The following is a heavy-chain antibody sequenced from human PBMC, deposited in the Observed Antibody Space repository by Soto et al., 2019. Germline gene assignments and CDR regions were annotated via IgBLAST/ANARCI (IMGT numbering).Heavy chain of an antibody. V-gene: IGHV5-51*01. Sequence: GESLKISCKGSGYNFPNYWIGWVRQMPGKGLEWMGIIYPGDSDTRYSPSFQGQVTMSADKSISTAYLQWSSLKASDTAIYYCATRITVFGLLIPPFDPWGQGTQVTVSS. CDR2: IYPGDSDT. D-gene: IGHD3-3*01. CDR1: GYNFPNYW. J-gene: IGHJ5*02. CDR3: ATRITVFGLLIPPFDP.